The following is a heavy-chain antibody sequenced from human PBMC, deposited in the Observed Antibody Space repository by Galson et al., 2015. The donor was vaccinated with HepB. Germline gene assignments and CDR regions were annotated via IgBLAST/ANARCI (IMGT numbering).Heavy chain of an antibody. Sequence: SLRLSCAASGFTFSSYWMHWVRQAPGKGLVWVSRINSDGSTKTYADSVKGRFTISRDNAKNTLYLQMNSLRAEDTAVYYCASRWQWLATEYFQHWGQGTLVTVSS. CDR1: GFTFSSYW. CDR3: ASRWQWLATEYFQH. J-gene: IGHJ1*01. D-gene: IGHD6-19*01. V-gene: IGHV3-74*01. CDR2: INSDGSTK.